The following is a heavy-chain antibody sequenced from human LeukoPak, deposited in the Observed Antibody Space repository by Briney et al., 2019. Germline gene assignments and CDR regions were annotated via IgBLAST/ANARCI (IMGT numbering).Heavy chain of an antibody. CDR1: GFTFDDYG. V-gene: IGHV3-20*04. Sequence: GGSLRLSCAASGFTFDDYGMSWVRQAPGKGLEWVSGINWNGGSTGYADSVKGRFTISRDNAKNPLYLQMNSLRAEDTALYYCASGYYDILTGYQNGGYFDYWGQGTLVTVSS. CDR3: ASGYYDILTGYQNGGYFDY. J-gene: IGHJ4*02. CDR2: INWNGGST. D-gene: IGHD3-9*01.